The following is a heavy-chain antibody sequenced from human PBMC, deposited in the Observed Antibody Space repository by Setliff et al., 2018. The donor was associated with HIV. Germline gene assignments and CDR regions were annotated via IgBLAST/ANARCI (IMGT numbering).Heavy chain of an antibody. CDR2: IIPIFGTA. Sequence: SVKVSCKASGGTFSSYAISWVRQAPGQGLEWMGGIIPIFGTANYAQKFQGRVTITTDESTSTAYMELSSLRSEDTAVYYCARGALPYYDILTGYYHPLYMDVWGKGTTVTVSS. CDR1: GGTFSSYA. J-gene: IGHJ6*03. CDR3: ARGALPYYDILTGYYHPLYMDV. V-gene: IGHV1-69*05. D-gene: IGHD3-9*01.